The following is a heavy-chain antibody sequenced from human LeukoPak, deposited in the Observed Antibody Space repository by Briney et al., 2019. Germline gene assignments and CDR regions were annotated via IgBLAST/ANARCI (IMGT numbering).Heavy chain of an antibody. V-gene: IGHV1-24*01. J-gene: IGHJ4*02. Sequence: ASVKVSCTVSGYTLTELSVHWVRQAPGKGLEWMGGFDPENGETIYAQSFQGRLTMTEDTSTDTAYMELSSLRSEDTAVYYCATATDYFDYWGQRTLVTVSS. CDR2: FDPENGET. CDR1: GYTLTELS. CDR3: ATATDYFDY.